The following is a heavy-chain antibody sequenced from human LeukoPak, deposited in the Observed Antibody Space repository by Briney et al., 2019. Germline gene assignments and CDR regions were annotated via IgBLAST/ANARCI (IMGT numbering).Heavy chain of an antibody. CDR3: ARLRGYSYGYNYYGMDV. CDR2: IIPMFGTA. CDR1: GGTFSSYA. V-gene: IGHV1-69*01. J-gene: IGHJ6*04. Sequence: SVTVSCQASGGTFSSYAISWVRQAPAQGREWMGGIIPMFGTANYARKFQGGATPPADESTSTAYMEPSSLRSEDTAVYYCARLRGYSYGYNYYGMDVWGKETTVTVSS. D-gene: IGHD5-18*01.